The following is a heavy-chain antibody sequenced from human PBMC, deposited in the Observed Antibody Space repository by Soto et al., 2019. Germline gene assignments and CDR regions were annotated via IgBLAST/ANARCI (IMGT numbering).Heavy chain of an antibody. Sequence: GASVKVSCKASGGTFSSYAINWVRQAPGQGLEWMGGIIPIFGTANYAQKFQGRVTITADESTSTAYMELSSLRSEDTAVYYCARVLGVGGYYYYGMDVWGQGTTVTVSS. CDR2: IIPIFGTA. CDR1: GGTFSSYA. CDR3: ARVLGVGGYYYYGMDV. D-gene: IGHD1-26*01. J-gene: IGHJ6*02. V-gene: IGHV1-69*13.